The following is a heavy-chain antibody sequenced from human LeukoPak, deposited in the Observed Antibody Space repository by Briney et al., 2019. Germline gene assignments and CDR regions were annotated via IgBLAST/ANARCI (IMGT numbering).Heavy chain of an antibody. D-gene: IGHD1-1*01. V-gene: IGHV3-7*04. Sequence: GGSLRLSCAASGFTFSSFWMGWVRQAPGQGLEWVASIKYDESEKHHVDSVKGRFTISRDSAKNSLYLQMNSLRADDTAVYFCARVTTNGYFEYWGQGTLVTVSS. CDR2: IKYDESEK. J-gene: IGHJ4*02. CDR1: GFTFSSFW. CDR3: ARVTTNGYFEY.